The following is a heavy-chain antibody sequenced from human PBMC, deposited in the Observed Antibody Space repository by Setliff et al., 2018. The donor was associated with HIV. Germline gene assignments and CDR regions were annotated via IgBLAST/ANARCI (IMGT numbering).Heavy chain of an antibody. D-gene: IGHD2-2*01. CDR2: INPTGGST. CDR3: ARAGGGATDQAFDI. V-gene: IGHV1-46*01. J-gene: IGHJ3*02. CDR1: GYSFTNHY. Sequence: ASVKVSCKPSGYSFTNHYMHWGRRAPGQGLEWMGVINPTGGSTRNTQKFQGRLTVTTDTSTGTLYMELSNLRSDDSAVYYCARAGGGATDQAFDIWGQGTMVTVSS.